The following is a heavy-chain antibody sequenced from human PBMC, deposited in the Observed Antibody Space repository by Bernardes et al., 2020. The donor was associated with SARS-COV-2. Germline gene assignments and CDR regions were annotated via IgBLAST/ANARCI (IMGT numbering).Heavy chain of an antibody. V-gene: IGHV3-9*01. CDR3: ARPLHYYDTSGWDY. J-gene: IGHJ4*02. Sequence: GGSLRLSCAASGFTFDDYAMHWVRQAPGKGLEWVSGISWNSGSIGYADSVKGRFTISRDNAKNSLYLQMNSLSAEDTAVYYCARPLHYYDTSGWDYWSQGTLVTVSS. CDR2: ISWNSGSI. CDR1: GFTFDDYA. D-gene: IGHD3-22*01.